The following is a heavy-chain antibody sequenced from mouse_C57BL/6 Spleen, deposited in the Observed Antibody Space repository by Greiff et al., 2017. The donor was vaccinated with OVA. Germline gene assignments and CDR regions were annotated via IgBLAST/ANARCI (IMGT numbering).Heavy chain of an antibody. Sequence: QVQLQQSGPELVKPGASVKISCKASGYAFSSSWMNWVKQRPGKGLEWIGRIYPGDGDTNYNGKFKGKATLTADKSSSTAYMQLSSLTSEDSAVYCCARSEGYAMDYWGQGTSVTVSS. CDR2: IYPGDGDT. J-gene: IGHJ4*01. CDR3: ARSEGYAMDY. CDR1: GYAFSSSW. V-gene: IGHV1-82*01.